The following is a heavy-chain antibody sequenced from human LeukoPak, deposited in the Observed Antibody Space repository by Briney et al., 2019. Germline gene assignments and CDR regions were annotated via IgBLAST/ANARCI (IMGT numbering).Heavy chain of an antibody. Sequence: PGGSLRLSCAASGFTFSSYEMNWVRQAPGKGLEWVSYISSSGSTIYYADSVKGRFTISRDNAKNSLYLQMNSLRAEDTAVYYCASGSSGSNWFDPWGQGTLVTVSS. V-gene: IGHV3-48*03. J-gene: IGHJ5*02. CDR2: ISSSGSTI. D-gene: IGHD6-19*01. CDR1: GFTFSSYE. CDR3: ASGSSGSNWFDP.